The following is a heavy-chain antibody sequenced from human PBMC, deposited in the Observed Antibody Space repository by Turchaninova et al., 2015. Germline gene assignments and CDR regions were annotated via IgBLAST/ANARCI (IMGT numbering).Heavy chain of an antibody. CDR1: GFTFSNYG. D-gene: IGHD6-13*01. CDR2: IIYDGRNQ. V-gene: IGHV3-30*18. Sequence: GGSLRLSCAASGFTFSNYGMHWVRQAPGKGLEWVAVIIYDGRNQYYADSVKGRFTISRDNSRNTLYLQMNSLRAEDTAVYYCAKDLYSIYSDYTINDSWGQVALVIVSS. J-gene: IGHJ4*02. CDR3: AKDLYSIYSDYTINDS.